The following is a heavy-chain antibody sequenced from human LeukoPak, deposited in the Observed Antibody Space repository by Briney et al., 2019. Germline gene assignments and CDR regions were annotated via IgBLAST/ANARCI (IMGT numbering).Heavy chain of an antibody. CDR2: ISGDAITT. D-gene: IGHD4/OR15-4a*01. V-gene: IGHV3-23*01. CDR3: AKDASPYSNYAVRWFDS. Sequence: GGSLRLSCAASGFTFSSYAMSWVRQAPGKGLEWVSAISGDAITTYYAVPVKGRFTISRDNFRNTLSLQMDSLRADDSAVYYCAKDASPYSNYAVRWFDSWGQGTLVTVSS. CDR1: GFTFSSYA. J-gene: IGHJ5*01.